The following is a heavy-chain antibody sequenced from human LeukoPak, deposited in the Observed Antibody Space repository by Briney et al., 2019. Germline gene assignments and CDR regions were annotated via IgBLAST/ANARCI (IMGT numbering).Heavy chain of an antibody. Sequence: GGSLRLSCAASGFPFSSYGMHWVRQAPGKGLEWVAFIPYDGSDKFYADSVKGRFTISRDNSKNTLYLQMDSLRAEDTAVYYCAAMTSVTTGDYWGQGTLVTVSS. CDR3: AAMTSVTTGDY. J-gene: IGHJ4*02. CDR2: IPYDGSDK. D-gene: IGHD4-11*01. V-gene: IGHV3-30*02. CDR1: GFPFSSYG.